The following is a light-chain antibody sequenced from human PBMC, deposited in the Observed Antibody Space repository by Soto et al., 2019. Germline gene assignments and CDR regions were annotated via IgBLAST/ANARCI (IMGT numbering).Light chain of an antibody. CDR2: EVS. J-gene: IGLJ1*01. V-gene: IGLV2-23*02. Sequence: QSALTQPASVSGSPGQSITISCIGTSSDVGSYNLVSWYQQHPGKAPKVLIYEVSERPSGVSNRFSGSKSGNTASLTISGLQAEDEADYYCQSYDSSLSYVFGTGTKLTVL. CDR1: SSDVGSYNL. CDR3: QSYDSSLSYV.